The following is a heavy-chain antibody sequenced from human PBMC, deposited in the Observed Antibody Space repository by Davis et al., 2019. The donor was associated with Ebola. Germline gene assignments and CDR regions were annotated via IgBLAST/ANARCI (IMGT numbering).Heavy chain of an antibody. J-gene: IGHJ3*02. V-gene: IGHV3-23*01. Sequence: GESLKISCAASGFTFSSDSFNWVRQAPGKGLEWVSYIGTSGITNYADSVKGRFTISRDNSNNTLYLQMNGLRVEDTAIYYCAKDTSNIWFDIWGQVTNVTVSS. D-gene: IGHD1-26*01. CDR1: GFTFSSDS. CDR3: AKDTSNIWFDI. CDR2: IGTSGIT.